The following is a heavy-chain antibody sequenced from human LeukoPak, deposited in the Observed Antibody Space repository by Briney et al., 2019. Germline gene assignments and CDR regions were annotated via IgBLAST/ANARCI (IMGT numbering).Heavy chain of an antibody. CDR3: ARGGSSRGDRFDY. CDR2: IIPIFGTA. J-gene: IGHJ4*02. CDR1: GGTFSSYA. V-gene: IGHV1-69*05. Sequence: SVKVSCKASGGTFSSYAISWVRQAPGQGLEWMGRIIPIFGTANYAQKFQGRVTITTDESTSTAYMELSSLRSEDMAVYYCARGGSSRGDRFDYWGQGTLVTVSS. D-gene: IGHD3-10*01.